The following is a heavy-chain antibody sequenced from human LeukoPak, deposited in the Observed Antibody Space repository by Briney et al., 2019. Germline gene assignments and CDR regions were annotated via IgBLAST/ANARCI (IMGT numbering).Heavy chain of an antibody. CDR1: GYTFTSYG. CDR3: ARDPYDSSGYWYYFDY. Sequence: VASVTVSCKASGYTFTSYGISWVRQAPGQGLEWMGWISAYNGNTNYAQKLQGRVTMTTDTSTSTAYMELRSLRSDDTAVYYCARDPYDSSGYWYYFDYWGQGTLVTVSS. V-gene: IGHV1-18*01. J-gene: IGHJ4*02. CDR2: ISAYNGNT. D-gene: IGHD3-22*01.